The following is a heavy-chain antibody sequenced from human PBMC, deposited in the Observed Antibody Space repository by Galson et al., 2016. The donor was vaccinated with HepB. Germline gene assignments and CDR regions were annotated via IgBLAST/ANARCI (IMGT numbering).Heavy chain of an antibody. Sequence: QSGAEVKKPGESLKISCKGSGSSFTNYWIGWVRQMPGKGLEWMGIIYPGDSDTRYSPSFQGQVTISADKSITTAYLQWSSLKASDTAMYYCARGGAWSTVTSDGFDTWGRGTMVTVS. CDR1: GSSFTNYW. D-gene: IGHD4-17*01. CDR3: ARGGAWSTVTSDGFDT. J-gene: IGHJ3*02. CDR2: IYPGDSDT. V-gene: IGHV5-51*01.